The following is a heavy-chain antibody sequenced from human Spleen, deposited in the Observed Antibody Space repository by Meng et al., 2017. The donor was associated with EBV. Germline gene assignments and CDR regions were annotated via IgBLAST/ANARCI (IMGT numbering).Heavy chain of an antibody. CDR1: GGSISSGGYS. J-gene: IGHJ4*02. D-gene: IGHD2-2*01. CDR2: IYHSGST. Sequence: QLQLQESGSGLVKPSQTLSLTCGVPGGSISSGGYSRSWIRQPPGKGLEWSGYIYHSGSTYYNPSLKSRVTISVDRSKNQFSLKLSSVTAADTAVYYCAREGYQLSNGGYFDYWGQGTLVTDSS. V-gene: IGHV4-30-2*01. CDR3: AREGYQLSNGGYFDY.